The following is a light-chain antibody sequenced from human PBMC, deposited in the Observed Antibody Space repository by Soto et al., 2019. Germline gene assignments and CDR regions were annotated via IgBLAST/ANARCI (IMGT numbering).Light chain of an antibody. CDR2: GAS. V-gene: IGKV3-15*01. CDR1: QSVNSD. CDR3: QQYNSYSEA. Sequence: EIVLTQSPSTLSVSPGDRATLSCRASQSVNSDLAWYQHTPRQAPRLLIYGASTRATGISARFSGSGSGTDFTLTISTLQSEDFALYDCQQYNSYSEAVGQGTKGDIK. J-gene: IGKJ1*01.